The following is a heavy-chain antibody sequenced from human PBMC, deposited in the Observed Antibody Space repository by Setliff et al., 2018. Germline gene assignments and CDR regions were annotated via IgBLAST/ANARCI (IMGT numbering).Heavy chain of an antibody. CDR3: ARGGMAAANRKGVFEY. D-gene: IGHD6-13*01. V-gene: IGHV1-46*01. CDR2: INPGGGSA. CDR1: GYSLTRYY. Sequence: ASVKVSCKSSGYSLTRYYMHWVRQAPGQGLEWMGIINPGGGSASYAEKFQGRVTMTRDTSTSTFYMEVNILRSDDTAVYYCARGGMAAANRKGVFEYWGQGTLVTVSS. J-gene: IGHJ4*02.